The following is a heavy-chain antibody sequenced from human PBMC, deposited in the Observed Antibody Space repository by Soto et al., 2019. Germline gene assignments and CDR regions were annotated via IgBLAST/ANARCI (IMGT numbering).Heavy chain of an antibody. D-gene: IGHD2-2*01. J-gene: IGHJ4*02. CDR3: AKEQAHSQADTSSIFDY. CDR2: ISGSGGST. Sequence: EVQLLESGGGLVEPGGSLRLSCAASGFTFSNYPMTWVRQAPGKGLEWVSSISGSGGSTYYPDSVKGRFTISRDNSKNTFFLHMNSLRAEDTAVYYCAKEQAHSQADTSSIFDYWGQGTLVTVSS. V-gene: IGHV3-23*01. CDR1: GFTFSNYP.